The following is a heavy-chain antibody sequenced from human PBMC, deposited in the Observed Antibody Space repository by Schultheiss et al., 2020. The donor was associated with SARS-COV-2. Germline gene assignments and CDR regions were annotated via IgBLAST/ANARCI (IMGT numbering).Heavy chain of an antibody. V-gene: IGHV3-23*01. D-gene: IGHD6-19*01. J-gene: IGHJ4*02. CDR3: ATAPYTSGWFDY. CDR1: GFTFSNAW. Sequence: GGSLRLSCAASGFTFSNAWMSWVRQAPGKGLEWVSAISGSGGSTYYADSVKGRFTISRDNSKNTLYLQMNSLRAEDTAVYYCATAPYTSGWFDYWGRGTLVTVSS. CDR2: ISGSGGST.